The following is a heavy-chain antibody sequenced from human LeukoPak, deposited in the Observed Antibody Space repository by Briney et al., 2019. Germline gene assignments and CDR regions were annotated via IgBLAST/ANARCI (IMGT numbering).Heavy chain of an antibody. V-gene: IGHV3-23*01. Sequence: PGGSLRLSCAASGFTFSSYAMSWVRQAPGKGLEWVSAISGSGGSTYYADSVKGRFTISRDNSKITLYLQMNSLRAEDTAVYYCAKAGRGWYYFDYWGQGTLVTVSS. CDR3: AKAGRGWYYFDY. J-gene: IGHJ4*02. D-gene: IGHD6-19*01. CDR2: ISGSGGST. CDR1: GFTFSSYA.